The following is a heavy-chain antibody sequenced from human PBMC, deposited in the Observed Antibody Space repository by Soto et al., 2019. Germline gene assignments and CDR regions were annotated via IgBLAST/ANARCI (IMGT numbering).Heavy chain of an antibody. CDR2: IYYSGST. J-gene: IGHJ5*02. Sequence: PSETLSLTCTVSGASISSYYWSWIRQPPGKGLEWIGYIYYSGSTNYNPSLKSRVTISVDTSKNQFSLKLSSVTAADTAVYYCAREAAAGNWFDPWGKGTLVTVSS. CDR3: AREAAAGNWFDP. CDR1: GASISSYY. D-gene: IGHD6-13*01. V-gene: IGHV4-59*01.